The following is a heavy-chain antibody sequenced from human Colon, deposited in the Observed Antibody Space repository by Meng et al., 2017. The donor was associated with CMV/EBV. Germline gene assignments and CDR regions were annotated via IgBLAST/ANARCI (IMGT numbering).Heavy chain of an antibody. CDR1: GFSVGNNY. V-gene: IGHV3-66*01. Sequence: EVHLVESGXGLVQPXGSLRLSCAASGFSVGNNYMSWVRQTPEKGLEWVSIIFNDGTTYYLDSVKGRFTISREHSKKTLYLQMNSLRVEDSAVYYCAKVYGVAGIDDWGQGTLVTVSS. CDR3: AKVYGVAGIDD. J-gene: IGHJ4*02. D-gene: IGHD2-8*01. CDR2: IFNDGTT.